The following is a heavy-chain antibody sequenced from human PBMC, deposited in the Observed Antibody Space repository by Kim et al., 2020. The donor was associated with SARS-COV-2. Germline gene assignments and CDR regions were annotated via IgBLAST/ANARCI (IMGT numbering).Heavy chain of an antibody. Sequence: ADSVKGRFTISRDNSKNTLYLQMNSLRAEDTAVYYCARASPSGSYSHFDYWGQGTLVTVSS. D-gene: IGHD3-10*01. CDR3: ARASPSGSYSHFDY. J-gene: IGHJ4*02. V-gene: IGHV3-33*01.